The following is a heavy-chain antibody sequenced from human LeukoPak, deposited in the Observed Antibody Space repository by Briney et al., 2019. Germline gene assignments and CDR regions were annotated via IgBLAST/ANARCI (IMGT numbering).Heavy chain of an antibody. CDR2: IYYSGST. Sequence: SETLSLPCTVSGGSISSYYWSWIRQPPGKGLEWIGYIYYSGSTNYNPSLKSRVTISVDTSKNQFSLKLSSVTAADTAVYYCAGSYYYDQFDYWGQGTLVTVSS. CDR1: GGSISSYY. V-gene: IGHV4-59*01. J-gene: IGHJ4*02. D-gene: IGHD3-22*01. CDR3: AGSYYYDQFDY.